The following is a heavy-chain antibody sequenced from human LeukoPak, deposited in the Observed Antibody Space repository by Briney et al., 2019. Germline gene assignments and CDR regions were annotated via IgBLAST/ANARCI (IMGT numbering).Heavy chain of an antibody. CDR1: GFTFSSYD. D-gene: IGHD5-24*01. CDR2: ISFDGSNK. CDR3: AKSEEDGRSDAFDI. Sequence: PGRSLRLSCAASGFTFSSYDMHWVRQVPGKGLEWVAVISFDGSNKYYADSVKGRFTISRDNSKNTLFLQMNSLRAEDTAVYYCAKSEEDGRSDAFDIWGQGTMVTVSS. J-gene: IGHJ3*02. V-gene: IGHV3-30*18.